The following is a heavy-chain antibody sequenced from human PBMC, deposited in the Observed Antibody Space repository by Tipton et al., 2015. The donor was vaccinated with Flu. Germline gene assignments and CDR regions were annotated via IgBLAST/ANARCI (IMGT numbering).Heavy chain of an antibody. CDR3: ARVVDYGDYGAFDI. J-gene: IGHJ3*02. Sequence: GLVKPSETLSLTCTVSGGSISSYYWSWIRQPPGKGLEWIGYIYYSGSTNYNPSLKSRVTISVDTSKNQFSLKLSSVTAADTAVYYCARVVDYGDYGAFDIWGQGTMVTVSS. V-gene: IGHV4-59*01. CDR1: GGSISSYY. CDR2: IYYSGST. D-gene: IGHD4-17*01.